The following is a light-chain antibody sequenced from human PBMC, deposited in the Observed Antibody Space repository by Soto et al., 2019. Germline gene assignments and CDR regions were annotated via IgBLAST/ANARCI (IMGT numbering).Light chain of an antibody. J-gene: IGKJ2*01. V-gene: IGKV1-33*01. CDR1: QVISNY. CDR2: DIS. Sequence: DVQMTQSASSLSASVGDRVTITCQASQVISNYLNWYQQKPGKAPKLLIYDISSLKIGVPSRFSGSGSGTDFTFSITGLQPEDIETYYSQQYANLPYTFGQGTKREI. CDR3: QQYANLPYT.